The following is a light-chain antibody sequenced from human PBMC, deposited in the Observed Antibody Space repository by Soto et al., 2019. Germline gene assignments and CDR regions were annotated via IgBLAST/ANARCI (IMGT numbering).Light chain of an antibody. Sequence: QLVLTQPPSVSGAPGQRVTISCTGSSSNIGAGYDVHWYQQLPGTAPKLIIYGNSNRPSGVPDRFSGSKSGTSASLAITGLQAEDEADYSCQSYDSSLSGYVFGTGTKLTVL. CDR1: SSNIGAGYD. V-gene: IGLV1-40*01. CDR3: QSYDSSLSGYV. CDR2: GNS. J-gene: IGLJ1*01.